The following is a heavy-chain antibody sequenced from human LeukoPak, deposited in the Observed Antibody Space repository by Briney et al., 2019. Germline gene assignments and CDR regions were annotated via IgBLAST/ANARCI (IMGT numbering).Heavy chain of an antibody. V-gene: IGHV3-23*01. CDR3: AKEGTGRGSGWLNWFDP. CDR1: GFTFSSYA. Sequence: GGSVRLSCAASGFTFSSYAMTWVRQTPGKGLEWVSAISGSGGSTYYADSVKGRFTISRDNSKNTLYLQMNSLRAEDTAVYYCAKEGTGRGSGWLNWFDPWGQGTLVTVSS. CDR2: ISGSGGST. J-gene: IGHJ5*02. D-gene: IGHD6-19*01.